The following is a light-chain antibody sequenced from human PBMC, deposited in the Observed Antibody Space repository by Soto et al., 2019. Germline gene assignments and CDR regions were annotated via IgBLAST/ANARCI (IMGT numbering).Light chain of an antibody. CDR3: QQSFSIPT. Sequence: DIQMTQSPSSLSTSIGDRVTITCRASQRINIYLNWYRQKPGKAPELLIYSASNLQSGVPSRFSGSGSGTDVTLTISGLQSEDFATYYCQQSFSIPTFGQGTRLDIK. CDR1: QRINIY. V-gene: IGKV1-39*01. J-gene: IGKJ5*01. CDR2: SAS.